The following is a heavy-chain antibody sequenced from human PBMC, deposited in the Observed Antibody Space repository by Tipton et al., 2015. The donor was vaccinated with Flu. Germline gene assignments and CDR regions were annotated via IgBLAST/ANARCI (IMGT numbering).Heavy chain of an antibody. D-gene: IGHD4-11*01. CDR1: GGSLSNYY. CDR3: ARRDYSNYVSEPKNWFDP. V-gene: IGHV4-34*01. CDR2: INHRGGT. Sequence: TLSLTCGVSGGSLSNYYWTWIRQPPGKGLEWIGEINHRGGTNYNPSLTSRVTIAVDTSKNQFSLRLTSVTAADTAVYYCARRDYSNYVSEPKNWFDPWGQGTLVTVSA. J-gene: IGHJ5*02.